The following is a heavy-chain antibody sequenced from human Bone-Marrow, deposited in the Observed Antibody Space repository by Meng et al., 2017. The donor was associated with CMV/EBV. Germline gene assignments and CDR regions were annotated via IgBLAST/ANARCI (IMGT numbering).Heavy chain of an antibody. V-gene: IGHV4-31*03. D-gene: IGHD3-3*01. CDR3: ARVPPYYDFWSGFHYYYYYGMDV. CDR1: GGSISSGGYY. CDR2: IYYSGST. J-gene: IGHJ6*02. Sequence: TLSLTCTVSGGSISSGGYYWSWIRQHPGKGLEWIGYIYYSGSTYYNPSLKSRVTISVDTSKNQFSLKLSSVTAADTAVYYCARVPPYYDFWSGFHYYYYYGMDVWGQGTTVTVSS.